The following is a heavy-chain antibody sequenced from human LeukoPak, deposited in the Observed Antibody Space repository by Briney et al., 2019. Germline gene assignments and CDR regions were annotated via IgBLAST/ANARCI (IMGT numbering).Heavy chain of an antibody. D-gene: IGHD1-7*01. J-gene: IGHJ4*02. V-gene: IGHV4-39*07. CDR3: ARSQTGTPAY. CDR2: INHSGST. CDR1: GGSISSSSYY. Sequence: PSGTLSLTCTVSGGSISSSSYYWGWIRQPPGKGLEWIGEINHSGSTNYNPSLKSRVTISVDTSKNQFSLKLSSVTAADTAVYYCARSQTGTPAYWGQGTLVTVSS.